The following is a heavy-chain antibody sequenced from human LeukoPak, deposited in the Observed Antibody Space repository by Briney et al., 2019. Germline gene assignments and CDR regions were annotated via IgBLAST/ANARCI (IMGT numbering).Heavy chain of an antibody. CDR3: AKGRRPFGPLHDSFDV. CDR2: ISTSDGRT. J-gene: IGHJ3*01. Sequence: PGGSLRLSCAVSGFTFNNYAMSWVRQAPGKGLECISTISTSDGRTNRADPVKGRFTLSRDNSKNTLSLQMNSLRIDDTAVYYCAKGRRPFGPLHDSFDVWGPGTMVTVSS. D-gene: IGHD3-3*01. V-gene: IGHV3-23*01. CDR1: GFTFNNYA.